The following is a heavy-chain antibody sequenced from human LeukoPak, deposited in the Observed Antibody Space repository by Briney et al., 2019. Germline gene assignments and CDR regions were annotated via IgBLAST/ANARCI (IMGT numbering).Heavy chain of an antibody. J-gene: IGHJ4*02. Sequence: GSLRLSCAASGFIFSDYYMGWVRQAPGKGLEWVSYISNKGSSSTTYYADSVKGRFTISRDDAQNLLYLQMNSLRADDTAVYYCAKDILAAGLFFDYWGQGILVTVSS. CDR1: GFIFSDYY. D-gene: IGHD6-13*01. CDR2: ISNKGSSSTT. CDR3: AKDILAAGLFFDY. V-gene: IGHV3-11*01.